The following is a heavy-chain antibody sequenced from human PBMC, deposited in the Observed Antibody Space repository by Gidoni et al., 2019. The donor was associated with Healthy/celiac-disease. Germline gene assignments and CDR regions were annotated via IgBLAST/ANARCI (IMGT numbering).Heavy chain of an antibody. J-gene: IGHJ4*02. V-gene: IGHV1-3*01. CDR1: GYTFPSYT. CDR3: ARDSSGWNFDY. D-gene: IGHD6-19*01. Sequence: QVQLVQSGAEVKKPGASVKVSCKATGYTFPSYTMHWVRQAPGQRLEWMGWINAGNGNTKYSQKFQGRVTITRDTSASTAYMELSSLRSEDTAVYYCARDSSGWNFDYWGQGTLVTVSS. CDR2: INAGNGNT.